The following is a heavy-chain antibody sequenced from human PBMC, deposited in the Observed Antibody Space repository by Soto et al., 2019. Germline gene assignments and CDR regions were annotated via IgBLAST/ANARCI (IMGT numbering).Heavy chain of an antibody. J-gene: IGHJ4*02. CDR3: ASCIGGAWPFFEY. CDR2: IYYSGSS. V-gene: IGHV4-39*01. CDR1: GGSISSSSSY. Sequence: QLQLQESGPGLVKPSETLSLTCTVSGGSISSSSSYWGWIRQPPGKGLEWIGSIYYSGSSCYNPSLKSRVTLVLDTSKNQVSLKLCPGTAASPAVDYFASCIGGAWPFFEYWGQGTLVTVSS. D-gene: IGHD1-26*01.